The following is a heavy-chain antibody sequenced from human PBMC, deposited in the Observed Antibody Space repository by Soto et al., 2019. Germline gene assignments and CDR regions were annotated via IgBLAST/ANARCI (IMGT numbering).Heavy chain of an antibody. CDR2: IKSKVDGGTA. CDR3: TTLSYLYYDGMDV. V-gene: IGHV3-15*01. CDR1: GFTFSNAW. J-gene: IGHJ6*02. Sequence: GGSLRLSCEASGFTFSNAWMNWVRQGPGKGLEWLGRIKSKVDGGTADYGAATKGRFSISRDDLKNMLYLQMNSLKPDDTAVYYCTTLSYLYYDGMDVWRQRTTVTVSS. D-gene: IGHD2-2*01.